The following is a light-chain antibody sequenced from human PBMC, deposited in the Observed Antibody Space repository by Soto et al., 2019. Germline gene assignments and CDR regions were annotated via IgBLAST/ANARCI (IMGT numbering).Light chain of an antibody. V-gene: IGKV1-27*01. CDR3: QKYNTAPYT. Sequence: DIQMTQSPSSLSASVGDRFTLTFRASQGFTNYLAWYQQKPGKAPKLLIYAASTLQSGVPPRFSGSGSGTHFTLTISSLQPEDAATYYCQKYNTAPYTFGQGTRLEIK. J-gene: IGKJ5*01. CDR1: QGFTNY. CDR2: AAS.